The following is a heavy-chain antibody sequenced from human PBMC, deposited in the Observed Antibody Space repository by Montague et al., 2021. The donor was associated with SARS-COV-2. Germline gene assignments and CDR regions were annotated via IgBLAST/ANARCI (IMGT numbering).Heavy chain of an antibody. CDR1: GGSISSSSYY. V-gene: IGHV4-39*01. J-gene: IGHJ2*01. CDR3: ARHYFDSSGYYSTCYFDP. D-gene: IGHD3-22*01. CDR2: IYYSGST. Sequence: SETLSLTCTVSGGSISSSSYYWGWIRQPPGKGLEWIGCIYYSGSTYYNPSLKSRVTISVDTSENQFSLKLSSVTAADTAVYYCARHYFDSSGYYSTCYFDPWGRGTLVTVSS.